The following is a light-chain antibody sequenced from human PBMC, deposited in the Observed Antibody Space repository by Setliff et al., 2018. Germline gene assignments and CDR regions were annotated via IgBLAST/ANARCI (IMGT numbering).Light chain of an antibody. CDR1: SSNIGRNT. Sequence: VLTQPPSASGTPGQRATISCSGSSSNIGRNTVSWFQQLPRAAPKLLIYNNNQRPSGVPDRFSGSKSGTSASLAISGLQSEDEAVYHCAAWDDSLNAYVVFGGGTKVTVL. V-gene: IGLV1-44*01. CDR3: AAWDDSLNAYVV. CDR2: NNN. J-gene: IGLJ2*01.